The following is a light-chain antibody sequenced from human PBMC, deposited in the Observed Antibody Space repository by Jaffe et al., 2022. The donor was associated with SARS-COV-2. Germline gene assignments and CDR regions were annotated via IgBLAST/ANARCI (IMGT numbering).Light chain of an antibody. CDR1: SSDVGGYTY. Sequence: QSALTQPPSASGSPGQSVTISCTGTSSDVGGYTYVSWYQQHPGKAPKLMIYDVTKRPSGVPDRFSGSKSGNTASLAISGLQAEDEADYYCCSYAGSNNYVFGTGTKVTVL. CDR3: CSYAGSNNYV. V-gene: IGLV2-8*01. CDR2: DVT. J-gene: IGLJ1*01.